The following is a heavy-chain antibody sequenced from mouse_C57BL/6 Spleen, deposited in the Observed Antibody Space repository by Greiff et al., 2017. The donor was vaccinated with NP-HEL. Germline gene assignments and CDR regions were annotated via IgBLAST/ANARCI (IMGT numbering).Heavy chain of an antibody. CDR2: IDPSDSYT. CDR1: GYTFTSYW. V-gene: IGHV1-50*01. D-gene: IGHD2-5*01. J-gene: IGHJ2*01. Sequence: QVQLQQPGAELVKPGASVKLSCKASGYTFTSYWMQWVKQRPGQGLEWIGEIDPSDSYTNYNQKFKGKATLTVDTSSSTAYMKLSSLTSEDSAVYYCASVYSNYGIDYWGQGTTLTVSS. CDR3: ASVYSNYGIDY.